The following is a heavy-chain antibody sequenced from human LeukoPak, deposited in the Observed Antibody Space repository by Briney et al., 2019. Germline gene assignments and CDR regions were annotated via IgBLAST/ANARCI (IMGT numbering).Heavy chain of an antibody. CDR3: ARVRDWSYDINI. V-gene: IGHV3-30-3*01. D-gene: IGHD3-9*01. CDR1: GFTFNNYA. Sequence: GGSLRLSCAASGFTFNNYAMHWVRQAPGKGLEWVAVISYDGSNKYYPDSVKGRFTISRDNSRNTLYLQMNSLRAEDTAVYYCARVRDWSYDINIWGQGTLVTASS. CDR2: ISYDGSNK. J-gene: IGHJ3*02.